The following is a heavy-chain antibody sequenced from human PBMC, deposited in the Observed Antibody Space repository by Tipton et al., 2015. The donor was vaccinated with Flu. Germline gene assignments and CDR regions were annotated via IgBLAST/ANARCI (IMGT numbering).Heavy chain of an antibody. D-gene: IGHD5-12*01. CDR3: ARDGYSGYDFGYYFDS. CDR2: IYHRGNT. J-gene: IGHJ4*02. V-gene: IGHV4-39*07. CDR1: GGSISSGNNY. Sequence: TLSLTCTVSGGSISSGNNYWGWIRQPAGKGLEWIGTIYHRGNTYYNPSLKSRVTISVDTSKNQLSLRLGSVTAADTAVYFCARDGYSGYDFGYYFDSWGQGTLVTVST.